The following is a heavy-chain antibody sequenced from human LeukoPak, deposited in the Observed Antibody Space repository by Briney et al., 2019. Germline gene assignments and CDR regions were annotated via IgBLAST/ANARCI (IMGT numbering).Heavy chain of an antibody. CDR1: GFTFRSYG. CDR2: IWYDGSKT. Sequence: GGSLRLSCAASGFTFRSYGMHWVRQAPGKGLEWVAVIWYDGSKTYYADSVKGRFTISSDNSKNILYLQMNSLRAEDTAVYYCAKGGGSHWGQGTLVTVSS. CDR3: AKGGGSH. J-gene: IGHJ4*02. D-gene: IGHD3-10*01. V-gene: IGHV3-30*02.